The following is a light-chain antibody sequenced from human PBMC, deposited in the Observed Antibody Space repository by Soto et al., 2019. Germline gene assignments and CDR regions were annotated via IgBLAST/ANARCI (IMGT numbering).Light chain of an antibody. Sequence: LTQPASVSGSPGQSITISCTGTSSDVGGYDYVSWYQQHPGRAPKLMIYDVSIRPSGVSNRFSGSKSGNTASLTISGLQAEDEADYYCSSYTSSSNGVFGTGTKVTVL. CDR1: SSDVGGYDY. CDR2: DVS. J-gene: IGLJ1*01. CDR3: SSYTSSSNGV. V-gene: IGLV2-14*01.